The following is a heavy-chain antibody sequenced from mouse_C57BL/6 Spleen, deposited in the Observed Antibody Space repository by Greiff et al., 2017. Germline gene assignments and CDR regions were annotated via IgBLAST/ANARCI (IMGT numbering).Heavy chain of an antibody. Sequence: EVKLQESGPGMVKPSQSLTLPCTVTGYSITSGYDWHWIRHFPGNKLEWMGYISYSGSTNYNPSLKSRISITHDTSKTHFFLKLNSVTTEDTATYYCARGDYYYGSVDYWGQGTTLTVSS. CDR3: ARGDYYYGSVDY. J-gene: IGHJ2*01. CDR1: GYSITSGYD. CDR2: ISYSGST. V-gene: IGHV3-1*01. D-gene: IGHD1-1*01.